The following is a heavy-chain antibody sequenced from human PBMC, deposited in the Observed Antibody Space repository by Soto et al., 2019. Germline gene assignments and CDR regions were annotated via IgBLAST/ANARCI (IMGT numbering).Heavy chain of an antibody. CDR3: ARGGFCSGGSCRRWSWFDP. Sequence: GGSLRLSCAASGFTFSDYYLTWIRQAPGKGLEWVSYISSGGSTRYYADSVKGRFTISRDNAKNSLYLQINSLRAEDTAVYYCARGGFCSGGSCRRWSWFDPWGQGTLVTVSS. J-gene: IGHJ5*02. V-gene: IGHV3-11*01. CDR2: ISSGGSTR. D-gene: IGHD2-15*01. CDR1: GFTFSDYY.